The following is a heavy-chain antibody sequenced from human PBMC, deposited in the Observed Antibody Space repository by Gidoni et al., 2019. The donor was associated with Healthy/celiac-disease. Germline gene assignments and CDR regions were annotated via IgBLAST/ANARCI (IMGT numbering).Heavy chain of an antibody. CDR3: ARRITMIVVVITYNWFDP. J-gene: IGHJ5*02. Sequence: QVQLQQWGAGLLKPSETLSLTCAVYGGSFSGYYWSWIRQPPGKGLEWIGEINHSGSTNYNPSLKSRVTISVDTSKNQFSLKLSSVTAADTAVYYCARRITMIVVVITYNWFDPWGQGTLVTVSS. V-gene: IGHV4-34*01. D-gene: IGHD3-22*01. CDR1: GGSFSGYY. CDR2: INHSGST.